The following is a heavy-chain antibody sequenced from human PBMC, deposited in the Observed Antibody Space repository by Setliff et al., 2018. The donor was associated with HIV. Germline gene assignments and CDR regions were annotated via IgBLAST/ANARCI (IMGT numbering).Heavy chain of an antibody. J-gene: IGHJ4*02. CDR1: GGSFSGYY. V-gene: IGHV4-34*01. CDR2: INHSGST. D-gene: IGHD2-21*02. CDR3: ARESGDSYLQFDY. Sequence: SETLSLTCAVYGGSFSGYYWSWIRQPPGKGLEWIGEINHSGSTNYNPSLKSRVTISVDTSKNQFSLKLSSVTAADTAVYYCARESGDSYLQFDYWGQGTLVTVSS.